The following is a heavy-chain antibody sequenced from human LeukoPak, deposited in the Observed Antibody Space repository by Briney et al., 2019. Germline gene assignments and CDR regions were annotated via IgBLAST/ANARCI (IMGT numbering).Heavy chain of an antibody. CDR3: ARGPRGYYYYYYMDV. CDR2: INHSGST. V-gene: IGHV4-34*01. CDR1: GGSFSGYY. Sequence: SETLSLTCAVCGGSFSGYYWSWIRQPPGKGLEWIGEINHSGSTNYNPSLKSRVTISVDTSKNQFSLKLSSVTAADTAVYYCARGPRGYYYYYYMDVWGKGTTVTVSS. J-gene: IGHJ6*03.